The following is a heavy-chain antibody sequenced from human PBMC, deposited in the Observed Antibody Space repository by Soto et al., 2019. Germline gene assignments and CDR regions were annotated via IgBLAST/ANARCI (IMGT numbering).Heavy chain of an antibody. V-gene: IGHV1-18*04. D-gene: IGHD2-2*01. CDR1: GYSFTSHH. J-gene: IGHJ6*02. Sequence: ASVKVSCKASGYSFTSHHITWVRQAPGQGLEYMGWISTYNGYTHSAQKFQDRVTLTTDTSTSTAYMELRSLRSDDTAVYYCAARVQAMLVGCSALDVWGHGPTVTVSS. CDR3: AARVQAMLVGCSALDV. CDR2: ISTYNGYT.